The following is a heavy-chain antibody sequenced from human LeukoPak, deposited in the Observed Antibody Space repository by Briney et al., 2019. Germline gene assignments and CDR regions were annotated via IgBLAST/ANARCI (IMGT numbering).Heavy chain of an antibody. Sequence: SETLSLTCAVYGGPFSGYYWSWIRQPPGKGLEWIGEINHSGSTNYNPSLKSRVTISVDTSKNQFSLKLSSVTAADTAVYYCAAYSSSWYGVDYWGQGTLVTVSS. CDR3: AAYSSSWYGVDY. V-gene: IGHV4-34*01. CDR2: INHSGST. CDR1: GGPFSGYY. D-gene: IGHD6-13*01. J-gene: IGHJ4*02.